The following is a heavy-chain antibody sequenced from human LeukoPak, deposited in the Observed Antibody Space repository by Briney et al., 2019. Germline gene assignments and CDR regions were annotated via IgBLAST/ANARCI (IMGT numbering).Heavy chain of an antibody. CDR2: ISGSGGST. D-gene: IGHD6-13*01. CDR3: AKVGSSSWYRNWFDP. V-gene: IGHV3-23*01. CDR1: GFTFSSYA. Sequence: GGSLRLSCAASGFTFSSYAMSWVRQAPGKGLEWVSAISGSGGSTYYADSVKGRFTISRGNSKNTLYPQMNSLRAEDTAVYYCAKVGSSSWYRNWFDPWGQGTLVTVSS. J-gene: IGHJ5*02.